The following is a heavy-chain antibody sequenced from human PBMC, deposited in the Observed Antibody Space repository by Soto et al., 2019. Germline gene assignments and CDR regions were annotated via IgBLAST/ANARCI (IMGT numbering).Heavy chain of an antibody. D-gene: IGHD3-22*01. J-gene: IGHJ4*02. CDR2: SYYSGST. CDR3: ARAYDSSGYNFDY. V-gene: IGHV4-31*03. CDR1: GGSISSGGYY. Sequence: QVQLQESGPGLVKPSQTLSLTCTVSGGSISSGGYYWSWIRQHPGKGLEWIGYSYYSGSTYYNPSIKSRVNIAVDTSKNQFSLKLSSVTASDTAVYYCARAYDSSGYNFDYWGQGTLVTVSS.